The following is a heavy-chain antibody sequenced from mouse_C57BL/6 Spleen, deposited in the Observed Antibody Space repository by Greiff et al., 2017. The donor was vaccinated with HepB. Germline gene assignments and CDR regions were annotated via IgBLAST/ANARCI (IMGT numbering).Heavy chain of an antibody. CDR2: ISNLAYSI. CDR3: ARQDSSGYWVAD. J-gene: IGHJ3*01. V-gene: IGHV5-15*01. CDR1: GFTFSDYG. Sequence: EVQVVESGGGLVQPGGSLKLSCAASGFTFSDYGMAWVRQAPRKGPEWVAFISNLAYSIYYADTVTGRFTISRENAKHTLYLEMRSRRSEDTAMYYCARQDSSGYWVADWGQGTLVTGSA. D-gene: IGHD3-2*02.